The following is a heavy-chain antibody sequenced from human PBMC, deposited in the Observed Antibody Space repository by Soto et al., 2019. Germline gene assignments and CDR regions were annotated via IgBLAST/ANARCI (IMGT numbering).Heavy chain of an antibody. CDR2: ISYDGSNK. J-gene: IGHJ4*02. D-gene: IGHD3-22*01. CDR1: GFTFSSYG. V-gene: IGHV3-30*18. Sequence: GGSLRLSCAASGFTFSSYGMHWVRQAPGKGLEWVAVISYDGSNKYYADSVKGRFTISRDNSKNTLYLQMNSLRAEDTAVYYCAKGLGDSSGYYEVDYWGQGTLVTVSS. CDR3: AKGLGDSSGYYEVDY.